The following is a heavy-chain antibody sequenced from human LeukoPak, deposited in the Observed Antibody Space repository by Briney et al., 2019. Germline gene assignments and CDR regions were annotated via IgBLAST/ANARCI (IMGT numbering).Heavy chain of an antibody. CDR2: ISAYNGNT. CDR3: ARDRMSTVNIHPLDY. D-gene: IGHD3-16*01. V-gene: IGHV1-18*01. J-gene: IGHJ4*02. Sequence: ASVKVSCKASGYTFTSYGISWVRQAPGQGLEWMGWISAYNGNTNYAQKLQGRVTMTTDTSTSTAYMELRSLRSDDTAVYYCARDRMSTVNIHPLDYWGQGTLVTVSS. CDR1: GYTFTSYG.